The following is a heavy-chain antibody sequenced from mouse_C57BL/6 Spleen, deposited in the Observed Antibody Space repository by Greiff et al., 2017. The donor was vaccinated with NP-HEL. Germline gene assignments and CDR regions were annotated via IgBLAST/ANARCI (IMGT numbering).Heavy chain of an antibody. CDR1: GYTFTSYW. J-gene: IGHJ3*01. CDR2: IDPNSGGT. CDR3: ARSVYDGYFGAY. D-gene: IGHD2-3*01. V-gene: IGHV1-72*01. Sequence: QVQLQQPGAELVKPGASVKLSCKASGYTFTSYWMHWVKQRPGRGLEWIGRIDPNSGGTKYNEKFKSKATLTVDKPYSTAYMQLSSLISEDSAVYYCARSVYDGYFGAYWGQGTLVTVSA.